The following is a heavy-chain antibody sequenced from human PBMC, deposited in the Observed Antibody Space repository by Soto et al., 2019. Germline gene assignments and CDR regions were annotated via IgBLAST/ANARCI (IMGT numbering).Heavy chain of an antibody. D-gene: IGHD3-10*01. CDR3: TTPLQYYYGSGSYSGY. J-gene: IGHJ4*02. Sequence: EVQLVESGGGLVKPGGSLRLSCEASGFTFSNAWMNWVRQAPGKGLEWVGRIKSKTDGGTTDYAAPVKGRFTISRDDSKNTLYLQMNSLKTEDTSVYYCTTPLQYYYGSGSYSGYWGQGTLVTVSS. V-gene: IGHV3-15*07. CDR1: GFTFSNAW. CDR2: IKSKTDGGTT.